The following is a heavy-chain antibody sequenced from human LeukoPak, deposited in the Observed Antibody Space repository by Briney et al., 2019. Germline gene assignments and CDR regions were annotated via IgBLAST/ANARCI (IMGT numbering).Heavy chain of an antibody. D-gene: IGHD6-13*01. CDR3: ARGSSSWDNDAFDI. CDR1: GYTFTSYG. Sequence: ASVKVSCKAFGYTFTSYGITWVRQAPGQGLEWMGWISGYNGNTDYAQNLQGRVTMTTDTSTSTASMELRSLRSDDTAVYYCARGSSSWDNDAFDIWGQGTMVTVSS. V-gene: IGHV1-18*01. J-gene: IGHJ3*02. CDR2: ISGYNGNT.